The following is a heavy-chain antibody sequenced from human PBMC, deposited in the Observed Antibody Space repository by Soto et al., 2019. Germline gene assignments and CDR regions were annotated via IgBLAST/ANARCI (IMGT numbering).Heavy chain of an antibody. CDR2: VWYDGSNK. CDR1: GFTFSGYG. J-gene: IGHJ4*02. D-gene: IGHD2-21*02. V-gene: IGHV3-33*01. Sequence: QVQLVESGGGVVQPGRSLRLSCAASGFTFSGYGMHWVRQAPGKGLEWVAVVWYDGSNKYFADSVKGRFTMSRDNSKNTLYLQMNSLRAEDTAVYYCARDRYCGGVCHEFDYWGQGTLVTVSS. CDR3: ARDRYCGGVCHEFDY.